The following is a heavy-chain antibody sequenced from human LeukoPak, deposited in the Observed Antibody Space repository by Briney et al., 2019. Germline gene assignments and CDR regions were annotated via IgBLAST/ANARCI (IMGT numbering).Heavy chain of an antibody. CDR2: IIPIFGTA. Sequence: SVKVSCKASGYTFTGYFIHWVRQAPGQGLQWMGGIIPIFGTANYAQKFQGRVTITADESTSTAYMELSSLRSEDTAVYYCARAVTTRNEAGLDWGQGTLVTVSS. D-gene: IGHD1-14*01. CDR3: ARAVTTRNEAGLD. V-gene: IGHV1-69*13. J-gene: IGHJ1*01. CDR1: GYTFTGYF.